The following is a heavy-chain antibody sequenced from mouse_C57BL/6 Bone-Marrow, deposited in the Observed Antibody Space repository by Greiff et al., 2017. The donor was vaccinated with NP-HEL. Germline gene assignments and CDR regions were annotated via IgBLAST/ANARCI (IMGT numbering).Heavy chain of an antibody. CDR1: GFTFSSYA. Sequence: EVMLVESGGGLVKPGGSLKLSCAASGFTFSSYAMSWVRQTPEKRLEWVATISDGGSYTYYPENVKGRFTISRDNAKNNLYLHMIHLKSEDTAMYYCAREGSGYAMDYWGQGTSVTVSS. J-gene: IGHJ4*01. V-gene: IGHV5-4*01. CDR2: ISDGGSYT. D-gene: IGHD3-2*02. CDR3: AREGSGYAMDY.